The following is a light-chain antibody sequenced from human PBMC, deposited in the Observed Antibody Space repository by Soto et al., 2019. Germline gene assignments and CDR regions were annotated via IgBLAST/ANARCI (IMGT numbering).Light chain of an antibody. V-gene: IGKV3-20*01. CDR1: QSVSNNY. CDR2: GAS. Sequence: IVLTQSPATLSLSLGESATLSCRPSQSVSNNYLAWYQQKPGQAPRLLIYGASSRATGIPDRFSGSGSGTDFTLTISRLEPEDSAVYYCQQYRSSPLTFGGGTKVDI. CDR3: QQYRSSPLT. J-gene: IGKJ4*01.